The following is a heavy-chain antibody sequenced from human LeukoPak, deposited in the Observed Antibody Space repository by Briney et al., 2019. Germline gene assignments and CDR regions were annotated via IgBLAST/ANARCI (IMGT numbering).Heavy chain of an antibody. Sequence: PSETLSLTCAVYGGSFSGYYWSWLRQPPGKGLEWIGEVDHSGSTNYNPSLKSRVTISVDTSKNQFSLKLSSVTAADTAVYYCARVQRGIAAAIDYWGQGTLVTVSS. CDR3: ARVQRGIAAAIDY. CDR2: VDHSGST. V-gene: IGHV4-34*01. J-gene: IGHJ4*02. D-gene: IGHD6-13*01. CDR1: GGSFSGYY.